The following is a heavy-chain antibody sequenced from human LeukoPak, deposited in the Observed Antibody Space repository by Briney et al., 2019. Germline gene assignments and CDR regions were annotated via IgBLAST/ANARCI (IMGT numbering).Heavy chain of an antibody. CDR3: ARDLVTVTKGFDI. D-gene: IGHD4-17*01. Sequence: IRQSPGAGLERVGYISHIAITNYNHSLKGRVTITMDKSTRQFYLKLRSVTAEDTAVYYCARDLVTVTKGFDIWGQGTMVSVSS. J-gene: IGHJ3*02. CDR2: ISHIAIT. V-gene: IGHV4-59*01.